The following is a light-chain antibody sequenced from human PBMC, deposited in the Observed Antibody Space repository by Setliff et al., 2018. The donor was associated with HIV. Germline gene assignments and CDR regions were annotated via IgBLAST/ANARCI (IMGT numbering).Light chain of an antibody. CDR1: SDINVATYR. J-gene: IGLJ1*01. Sequence: QPVLTQPAPLSASPGASASLTCTLRSDINVATYRIYWYQQKPGSPPQFLLNYISDSDKKQGSGVPSRFSGSKDASANAGILLISGLQSEDEADYYCLIWHSSAYVFGTGTKVTVL. CDR3: LIWHSSAYV. V-gene: IGLV5-45*01. CDR2: YISDSDK.